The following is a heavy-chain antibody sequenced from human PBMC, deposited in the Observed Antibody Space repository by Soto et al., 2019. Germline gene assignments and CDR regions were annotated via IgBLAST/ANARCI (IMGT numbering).Heavy chain of an antibody. CDR2: IIPIFGTA. CDR3: ARESLCYGDYINPGGYYYYGMDV. CDR1: GGTFSSYA. V-gene: IGHV1-69*01. D-gene: IGHD4-17*01. J-gene: IGHJ6*02. Sequence: QVQLVQSGAEVKKPGSSVKVSCKASGGTFSSYAISWVRQAPGQGLEWMGGIIPIFGTANYAQKFQGRVTITADESASTAYMELSSLRSEDTAVYYCARESLCYGDYINPGGYYYYGMDVWGQGTTVTVSS.